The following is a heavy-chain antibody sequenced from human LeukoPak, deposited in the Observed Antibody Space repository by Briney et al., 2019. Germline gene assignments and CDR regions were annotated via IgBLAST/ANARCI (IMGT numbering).Heavy chain of an antibody. CDR1: GYTFTEHY. D-gene: IGHD5-24*01. CDR2: IHSNSGGT. Sequence: ASVKVSCKASGYTFTEHYMHWVRQAPGQGLEWMGEIHSNSGGTRYAQRFRGRVTMTRDTSISTVYMELSSLTSDDSAVYYCARDPPSDPSVSFDYWGQGSLVTVSS. CDR3: ARDPPSDPSVSFDY. J-gene: IGHJ4*02. V-gene: IGHV1-2*02.